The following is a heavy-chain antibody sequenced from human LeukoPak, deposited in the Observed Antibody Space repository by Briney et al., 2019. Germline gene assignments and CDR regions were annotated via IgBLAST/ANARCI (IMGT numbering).Heavy chain of an antibody. CDR3: ARDEYDILTDYDY. V-gene: IGHV3-74*03. Sequence: GGSMRLSCAASGFIFTDYWMHWVRQAPGKELVWVARIRGDGRATTYADSVKGRYTISRDNAKNTLYLQMNSLRAEDTAVYYCARDEYDILTDYDYWGQGILVIVSS. CDR1: GFIFTDYW. J-gene: IGHJ4*02. CDR2: IRGDGRAT. D-gene: IGHD3-9*01.